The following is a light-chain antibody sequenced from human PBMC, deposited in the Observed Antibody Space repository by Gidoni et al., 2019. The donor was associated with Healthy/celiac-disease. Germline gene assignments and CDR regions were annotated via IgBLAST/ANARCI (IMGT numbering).Light chain of an antibody. J-gene: IGKJ1*01. CDR3: QQRSNWPKT. Sequence: EIVLTQSPATLSLSPGERATLSCRASQSVISYLAWYQQKPCQAPRLLIYDASNRATGIPARFSGSGSGTDFTLTISSLEPEDCAVYYCQQRSNWPKTFGQGTRVEIK. CDR2: DAS. CDR1: QSVISY. V-gene: IGKV3-11*01.